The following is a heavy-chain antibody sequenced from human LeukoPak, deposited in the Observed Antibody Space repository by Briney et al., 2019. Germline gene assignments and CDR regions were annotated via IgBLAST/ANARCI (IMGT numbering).Heavy chain of an antibody. V-gene: IGHV4-4*07. D-gene: IGHD3-22*01. J-gene: IGHJ4*02. CDR2: IYTSGST. Sequence: PSETLSLTCTVSGGSISSYYWSWIRQPAGKGLEWIGRIYTSGSTNYNPSLKSRVTMSVDTSKNQFSLKLSSVTAADTAVYYCARNVVYYDSSGYYYDYWGQGTLVTVSS. CDR3: ARNVVYYDSSGYYYDY. CDR1: GGSISSYY.